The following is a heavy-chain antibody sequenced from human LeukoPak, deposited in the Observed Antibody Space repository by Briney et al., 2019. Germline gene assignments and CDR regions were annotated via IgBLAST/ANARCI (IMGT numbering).Heavy chain of an antibody. V-gene: IGHV3-7*01. CDR1: GFSFSNDW. J-gene: IGHJ4*02. CDR2: INKDESKK. CDR3: ARDHAYRTDY. Sequence: PGGSLRLSCAASGFSFSNDWMCWVRQAPGKGLEWVANINKDESKKYYVDSVKGRSTISRDNAKNSLYLQMSSLRAEDTAVYYCARDHAYRTDYWGQGTLVTVSS. D-gene: IGHD2-2*01.